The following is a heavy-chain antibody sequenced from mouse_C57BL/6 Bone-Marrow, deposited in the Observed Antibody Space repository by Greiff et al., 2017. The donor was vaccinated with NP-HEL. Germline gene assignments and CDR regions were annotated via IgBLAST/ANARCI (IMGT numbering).Heavy chain of an antibody. J-gene: IGHJ3*01. Sequence: VQLQQPGAELVKPGASVKMSCKASGYTFTSYWITWVKQRPGQGLEWIGDIYPGSGSTNYNEKFKSKATLTVDTSSSTAYMQLSSLTSEDSAVYYCARSKTWGYYGYDGFAYWGQGTLVTVSA. D-gene: IGHD2-2*01. CDR2: IYPGSGST. V-gene: IGHV1-55*01. CDR3: ARSKTWGYYGYDGFAY. CDR1: GYTFTSYW.